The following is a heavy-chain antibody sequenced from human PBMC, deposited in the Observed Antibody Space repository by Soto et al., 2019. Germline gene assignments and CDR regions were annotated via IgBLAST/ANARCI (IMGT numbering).Heavy chain of an antibody. CDR2: ITGRGDST. CDR3: AKDLYVQPPSGWFDP. J-gene: IGHJ5*02. CDR1: GFPCSDHA. Sequence: PRGSLRLSCAASGFPCSDHAMHWVRQTPGKGLEWVSAITGRGDSTYYADSVKGRFTISRDNSKSTLYLQRMSLRAEDTAVYYCAKDLYVQPPSGWFDPWGQGTVVTVSS. V-gene: IGHV3-23*01. D-gene: IGHD1-26*01.